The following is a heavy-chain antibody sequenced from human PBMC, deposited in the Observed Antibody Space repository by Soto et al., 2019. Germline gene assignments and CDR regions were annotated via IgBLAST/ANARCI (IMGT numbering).Heavy chain of an antibody. Sequence: QVQLVQSGAEVKKPGASVKVSCKASGYTFTNSDINWVRQAPGQGLEWMGWMNPDSGHAAYAQKFQGRVTLTTSTSTSTVYMEMRSLGSEDTAVYHCARRPHCSGGICYYGLDNWGQGTLVTVSS. D-gene: IGHD2-15*01. CDR2: MNPDSGHA. CDR1: GYTFTNSD. J-gene: IGHJ4*02. CDR3: ARRPHCSGGICYYGLDN. V-gene: IGHV1-8*01.